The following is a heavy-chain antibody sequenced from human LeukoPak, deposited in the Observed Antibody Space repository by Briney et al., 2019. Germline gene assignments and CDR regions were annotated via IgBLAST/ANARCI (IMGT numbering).Heavy chain of an antibody. J-gene: IGHJ6*03. CDR2: IYYSGST. V-gene: IGHV4-61*01. CDR1: GGSISSSSYY. D-gene: IGHD1-7*01. CDR3: ARGRRNYLYYYYYYMDV. Sequence: SETLSLTCTVSGGSISSSSYYWSWIRQPPGKGLEWIGYIYYSGSTNYNPSLKSRVTISVDTSKNQFSLKLSSVTAADTAVYYCARGRRNYLYYYYYYMDVWGKGTTVTVSS.